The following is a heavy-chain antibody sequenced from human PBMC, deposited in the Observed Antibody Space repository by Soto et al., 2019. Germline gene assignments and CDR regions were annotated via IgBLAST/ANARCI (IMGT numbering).Heavy chain of an antibody. V-gene: IGHV4-4*07. Sequence: SETLSLTCTVSGGSISSYRWSWVRQPAGKGLEWIGRLNTYGNTHYNPSLKSRVTVSVDTSRNQFFLTLRSVTAADSAVYHCGRESGETWDYEASWGQGTPVTVSS. CDR1: GGSISSYR. D-gene: IGHD1-7*01. J-gene: IGHJ5*02. CDR2: LNTYGNT. CDR3: GRESGETWDYEAS.